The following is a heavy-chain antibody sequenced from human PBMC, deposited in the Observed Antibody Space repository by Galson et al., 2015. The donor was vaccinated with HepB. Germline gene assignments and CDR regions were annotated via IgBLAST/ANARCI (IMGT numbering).Heavy chain of an antibody. CDR1: GGTFGYNA. CDR3: AREYDSSDGGFDP. Sequence: SVKVSCKASGGTFGYNAINWVRQAPGQGLEWMGRIIPILGIANYAQKFQGRVTITADKSTSTAYMELSSLRSEDTAVYYCAREYDSSDGGFDPWGQGTLVTVSS. V-gene: IGHV1-69*04. CDR2: IIPILGIA. J-gene: IGHJ5*02. D-gene: IGHD3-22*01.